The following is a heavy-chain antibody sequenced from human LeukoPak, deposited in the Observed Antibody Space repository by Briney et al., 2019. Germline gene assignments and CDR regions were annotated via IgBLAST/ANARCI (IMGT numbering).Heavy chain of an antibody. CDR1: GGTFSSYA. CDR3: ASTSMIVAYYFDY. J-gene: IGHJ4*02. V-gene: IGHV1-69*05. Sequence: SVKVSCKASGGTFSSYAISWVRRAPGQGLEWMGGIIPIFGTANYAQKFQGRVTITTDESTSTAYMELSSLRSEDTAVYYCASTSMIVAYYFDYWGQGTLVTVSS. D-gene: IGHD3-22*01. CDR2: IIPIFGTA.